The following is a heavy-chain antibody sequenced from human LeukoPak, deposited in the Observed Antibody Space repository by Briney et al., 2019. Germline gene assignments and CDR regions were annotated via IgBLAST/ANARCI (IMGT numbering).Heavy chain of an antibody. CDR2: IYSGGST. J-gene: IGHJ4*02. CDR3: ARGGWVRAMAIDY. CDR1: GFTVSSNY. Sequence: GGSLRLSCAASGFTVSSNYMSWVRQAPGKGLEWVLVIYSGGSTYYADPVKGRFTISRDNSKNTLYLQMNSLRAEDTAVYYCARGGWVRAMAIDYWGQGTLVTVSS. V-gene: IGHV3-53*01. D-gene: IGHD5-18*01.